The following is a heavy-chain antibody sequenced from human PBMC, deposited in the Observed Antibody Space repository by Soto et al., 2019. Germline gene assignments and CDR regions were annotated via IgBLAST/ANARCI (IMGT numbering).Heavy chain of an antibody. D-gene: IGHD5-18*01. CDR2: TNHSGST. J-gene: IGHJ4*02. V-gene: IGHV4-39*01. Sequence: PSETLSLTCTVSGCSISSSSYYWSWIGQRPGKGLEWIGETNHSGSTNYNPSLKSRVTISVDTSKNQFSLKLSSVTAADTAVYYCANSGYSIRPTPYFDYWGQGTLVTVS. CDR1: GCSISSSSYY. CDR3: ANSGYSIRPTPYFDY.